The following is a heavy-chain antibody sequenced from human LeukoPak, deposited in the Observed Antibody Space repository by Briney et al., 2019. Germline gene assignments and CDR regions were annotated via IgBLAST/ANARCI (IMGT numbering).Heavy chain of an antibody. D-gene: IGHD3-16*01. CDR1: GFTFSSYD. CDR2: IGTAGDT. V-gene: IGHV3-13*01. CDR3: ARESDYGDYFDY. J-gene: IGHJ4*02. Sequence: PGGSLRLSCAASGFTFSSYDMHWVRQATGKGLEWVSAIGTAGDTYYPGSVKGRFTISRENAKNSLYLQMNSLRAGGTAVYYCARESDYGDYFDYWGQGTLVTVSS.